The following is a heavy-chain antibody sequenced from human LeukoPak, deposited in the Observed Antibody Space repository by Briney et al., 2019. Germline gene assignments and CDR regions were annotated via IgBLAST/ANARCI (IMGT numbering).Heavy chain of an antibody. V-gene: IGHV3-30-3*01. CDR1: GFTFSSYA. CDR3: ARGEGDSGYDGSGY. J-gene: IGHJ4*02. CDR2: ISYDGSNK. Sequence: PGRSLRLSCAASGFTFSSYAMHWVRQAPGKGLEWVAVISYDGSNKYYADSVKGRFTISRDNSKNTLYLQMNSLRAEDTAVYYCARGEGDSGYDGSGYWGQGTLVTVSS. D-gene: IGHD5-12*01.